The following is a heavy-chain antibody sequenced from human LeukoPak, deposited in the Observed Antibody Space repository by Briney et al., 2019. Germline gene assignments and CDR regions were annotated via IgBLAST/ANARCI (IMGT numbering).Heavy chain of an antibody. D-gene: IGHD1-26*01. V-gene: IGHV3-21*01. J-gene: IGHJ3*02. CDR1: GFTFSNYN. CDR2: ISTSSIYI. CDR3: ARCWDSGSYLFDAFDI. Sequence: GGSLRLSCAASGFTFSNYNMNWVRQAPGKGLEWVSSISTSSIYIYYADSVKGRFTISRDNARNSLYLQMNSLRAEDTAVYYCARCWDSGSYLFDAFDIWGQGTMVTVSS.